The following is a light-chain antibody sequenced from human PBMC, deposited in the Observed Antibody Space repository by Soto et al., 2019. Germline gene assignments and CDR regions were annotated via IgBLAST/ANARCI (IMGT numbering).Light chain of an antibody. V-gene: IGKV3-15*01. CDR3: LQYNKWPPWT. J-gene: IGKJ1*01. CDR2: GAS. Sequence: EIVMTQSPATLSVSPGERATLSCRASQSVSSDLAWYQQKPGQAPRLLIYGASTRATGIPARFSGSGSGTDFTLTISSLQSEDFAVYHCLQYNKWPPWTFGQGTKVDI. CDR1: QSVSSD.